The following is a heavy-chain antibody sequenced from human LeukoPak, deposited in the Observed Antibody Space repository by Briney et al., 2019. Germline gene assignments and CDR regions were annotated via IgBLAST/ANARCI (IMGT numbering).Heavy chain of an antibody. CDR3: ARGSCSSTSCYAGNYYYYGMDV. V-gene: IGHV1-69*01. J-gene: IGHJ6*04. D-gene: IGHD2-2*01. CDR1: GGTFSSYA. Sequence: SVKVSCKASGGTFSSYAISWVRQAPGQGLEWMGGIVPIFGTANYAQKFQGRVTITADESTSTAYMELSSLRSEDTAVYYCARGSCSSTSCYAGNYYYYGMDVWGKGTTVTVSS. CDR2: IVPIFGTA.